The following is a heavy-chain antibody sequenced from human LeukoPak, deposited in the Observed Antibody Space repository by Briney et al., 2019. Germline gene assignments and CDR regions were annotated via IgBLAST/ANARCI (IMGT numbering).Heavy chain of an antibody. Sequence: SETLSLTCTVSGGSISSSSYYWGWIRQPPGKGLEWIGSIYYTRSTYYNPSLKSRVTISVDTSKNQFSLKLTSVTAADTAVYYCARAGATKTYSSGWYTYFDYWGQGTLVTVSS. D-gene: IGHD6-19*01. J-gene: IGHJ4*02. CDR3: ARAGATKTYSSGWYTYFDY. V-gene: IGHV4-39*01. CDR1: GGSISSSSYY. CDR2: IYYTRST.